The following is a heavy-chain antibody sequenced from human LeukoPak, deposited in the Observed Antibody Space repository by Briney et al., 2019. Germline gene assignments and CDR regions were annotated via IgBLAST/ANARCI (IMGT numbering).Heavy chain of an antibody. Sequence: ASMKVSCKASGYTFTSYGITWVRQAPGQGLEWMGWISAYNGNTNYAQKLQGRVTITRNTSISTAYMELSSLRSEDTAVYYCARGYFDYWGQGTLVTVSS. CDR2: ISAYNGNT. J-gene: IGHJ4*02. CDR3: ARGYFDY. V-gene: IGHV1-18*01. CDR1: GYTFTSYG.